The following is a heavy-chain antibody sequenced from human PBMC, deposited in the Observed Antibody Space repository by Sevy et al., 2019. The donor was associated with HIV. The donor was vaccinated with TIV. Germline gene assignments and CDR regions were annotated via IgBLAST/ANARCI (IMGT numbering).Heavy chain of an antibody. J-gene: IGHJ4*02. CDR2: FDPEDGET. D-gene: IGHD3-22*01. CDR1: GYTLTELS. V-gene: IGHV1-24*01. Sequence: ASVKVSCKVSGYTLTELSMHWVRQAPGKGLEWMGGFDPEDGETIYAQKFQGRVTMTEDTSTDTAYMELSGLRSEDTAVYYCATPSNYYDSSGALDYWGQGTLVTVSS. CDR3: ATPSNYYDSSGALDY.